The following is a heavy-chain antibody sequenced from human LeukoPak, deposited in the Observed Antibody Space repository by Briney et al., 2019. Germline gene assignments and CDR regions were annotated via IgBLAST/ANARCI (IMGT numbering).Heavy chain of an antibody. J-gene: IGHJ5*01. V-gene: IGHV3-74*01. CDR1: GVTFSSHS. CDR2: ISRDGTST. D-gene: IGHD2-15*01. Sequence: GGSLRLCCAASGVTFSSHSMHWVRQAPGKGLVWVSGISRDGTSTNYADAVKGRFTISRDNAKNTLYLQMNSLRVEDTAVYSCARGWYGPDSCGQGTLVTVSS. CDR3: ARGWYGPDS.